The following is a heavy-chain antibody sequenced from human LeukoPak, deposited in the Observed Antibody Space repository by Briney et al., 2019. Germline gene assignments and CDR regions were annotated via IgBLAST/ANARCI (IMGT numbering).Heavy chain of an antibody. Sequence: SETLSLTCTVSGVSISSYYWSWIRQPAGKGLEWIGRIHTTGSTNYNPSLKGRVTIAVDTSKNQFSLNLRSVTAVDTAVYYCARVEEGYGSGRRENYYYYYMDVWGKGTTVTISS. CDR2: IHTTGST. V-gene: IGHV4-4*07. CDR1: GVSISSYY. J-gene: IGHJ6*03. CDR3: ARVEEGYGSGRRENYYYYYMDV. D-gene: IGHD3-10*01.